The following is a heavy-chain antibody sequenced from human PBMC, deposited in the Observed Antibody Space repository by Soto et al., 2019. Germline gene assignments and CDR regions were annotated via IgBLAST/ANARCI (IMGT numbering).Heavy chain of an antibody. J-gene: IGHJ6*03. CDR3: ARDSTVAHLYYYYLDV. CDR1: GFTFSSYS. Sequence: GGSLRLSCAASGFTFSSYSMNWVRQAPGKGLEWVSSISSSSSYIYYADSVKGRFTISRDNAKNSLYLQMNSLRAEDTAVYYCARDSTVAHLYYYYLDVWGKATTVTVSS. D-gene: IGHD2-15*01. CDR2: ISSSSSYI. V-gene: IGHV3-21*01.